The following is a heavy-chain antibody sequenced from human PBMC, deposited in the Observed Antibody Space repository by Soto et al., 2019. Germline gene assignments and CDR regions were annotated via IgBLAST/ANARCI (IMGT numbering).Heavy chain of an antibody. V-gene: IGHV4-31*03. CDR3: ARGSRDILTGYLLPFDY. J-gene: IGHJ4*02. D-gene: IGHD3-9*01. Sequence: QVQLQESGPGLVKPSQTLSLTCTVSGGSISSGGYYWSWIRQHPGKGLEWIGCSYYSGSTYYDPSLKSRVTISVDTSKNQFSLKLSSVTAADTAVYYCARGSRDILTGYLLPFDYWGQGTLVTVSS. CDR1: GGSISSGGYY. CDR2: SYYSGST.